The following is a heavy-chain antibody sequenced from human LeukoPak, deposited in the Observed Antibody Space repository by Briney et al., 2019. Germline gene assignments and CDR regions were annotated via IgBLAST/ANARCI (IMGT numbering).Heavy chain of an antibody. D-gene: IGHD3-22*01. CDR1: GYTFTGYY. CDR2: VNPNSGGT. V-gene: IGHV1-2*02. J-gene: IGHJ4*02. CDR3: ASGRESSGHRVSFDY. Sequence: GASVKVSCKASGYTFTGYYMHWVRQAPGQGLEWMGWVNPNSGGTNYAQKFQGRVTMTRDTSISTAYMELSRLRSDDTAVYYCASGRESSGHRVSFDYWGRGTLVTVSS.